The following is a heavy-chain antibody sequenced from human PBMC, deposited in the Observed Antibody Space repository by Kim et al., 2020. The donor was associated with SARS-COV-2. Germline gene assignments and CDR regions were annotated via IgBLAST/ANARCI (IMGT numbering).Heavy chain of an antibody. CDR2: IWYDGSKK. D-gene: IGHD3-3*01. V-gene: IGHV3-33*01. CDR3: ARGDFWSGYITGVGMDV. J-gene: IGHJ6*01. CDR1: GFTFTSFA. Sequence: GGSLRLSCAASGFTFTSFAMHWVRQAPGKGLEWVAVIWYDGSKKYYADSVKGRFTISRDNSENLLYLQMNGPRAEDTAVYYCARGDFWSGYITGVGMDV.